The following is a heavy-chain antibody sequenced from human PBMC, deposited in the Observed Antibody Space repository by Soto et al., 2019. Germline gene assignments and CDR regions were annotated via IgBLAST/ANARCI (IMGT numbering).Heavy chain of an antibody. J-gene: IGHJ4*02. V-gene: IGHV3-7*03. CDR2: IIQDGRAI. D-gene: IGHD3-16*02. CDR3: ARGGELSMLTLDY. CDR1: GFSSSDYW. Sequence: HPGGSLRLSCAASGFSSSDYWMSWVRQAPGRGLEWVAHIIQDGRAIYYVDSVRGRFTISRDSAGNSVFLEMHRLRVEDTAVYYCARGGELSMLTLDYWGLGNLVTVSS.